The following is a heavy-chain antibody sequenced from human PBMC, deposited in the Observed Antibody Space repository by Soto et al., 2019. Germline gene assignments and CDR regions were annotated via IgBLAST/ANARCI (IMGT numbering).Heavy chain of an antibody. Sequence: PGGSLRLSCAASGFTFRSFTMNWVRQAPGKGLESVSTISSNSAYIYYTDALRGRFTISRDNAKNSLHLQMNSLRAEDTAVYYCTRDASRDSSARGWFDPWGPGTLVTVSS. CDR2: ISSNSAYI. CDR3: TRDASRDSSARGWFDP. V-gene: IGHV3-21*01. D-gene: IGHD6-13*01. CDR1: GFTFRSFT. J-gene: IGHJ5*02.